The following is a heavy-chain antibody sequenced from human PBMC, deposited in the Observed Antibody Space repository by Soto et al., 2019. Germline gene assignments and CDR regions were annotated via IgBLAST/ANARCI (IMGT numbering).Heavy chain of an antibody. Sequence: QVQLVESGGGVVQPGRSLRLSCAASGFTFSSYAMHWVRQAPGKGLEWVAVISYDGSNKYYADSVKGRFTISRDNSKNKLYLQMNSLRAEDTAVYYCAREVVAATLSPDFDSWGQGTLVTVSS. CDR1: GFTFSSYA. V-gene: IGHV3-30-3*01. J-gene: IGHJ4*02. CDR2: ISYDGSNK. CDR3: AREVVAATLSPDFDS. D-gene: IGHD2-15*01.